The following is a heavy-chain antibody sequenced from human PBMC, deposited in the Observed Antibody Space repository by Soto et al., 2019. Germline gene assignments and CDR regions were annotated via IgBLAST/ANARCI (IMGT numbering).Heavy chain of an antibody. CDR2: ISGSGDRT. D-gene: IGHD3-16*02. CDR1: GFTFSTYP. Sequence: GGSLRLSCEASGFTFSTYPMTWVRQAPGKGVEWVSGISGSGDRTHYADSVKGRFSISRDNSQNTLHLQMNSLRAEDTGVYYCAKASTYEYVWGSFRYYFDHWGQGALVTVSS. J-gene: IGHJ4*02. CDR3: AKASTYEYVWGSFRYYFDH. V-gene: IGHV3-23*01.